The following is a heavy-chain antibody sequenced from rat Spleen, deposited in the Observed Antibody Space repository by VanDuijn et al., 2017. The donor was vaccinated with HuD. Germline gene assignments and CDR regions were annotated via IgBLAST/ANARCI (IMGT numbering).Heavy chain of an antibody. D-gene: IGHD4-1*01. Sequence: EVQLVESGGGLVQPGRSLKLSCAASGFTFSSYGMAWVRQTPTKGLEWVASISYDGTSTYYRDSVKGRFTISRDNAKSTLYLQMDSLRSEGTASYYCARHGGSSGYYFDYWGQGVMVTVSS. CDR2: ISYDGTST. CDR1: GFTFSSYG. V-gene: IGHV5-29*01. CDR3: ARHGGSSGYYFDY. J-gene: IGHJ2*01.